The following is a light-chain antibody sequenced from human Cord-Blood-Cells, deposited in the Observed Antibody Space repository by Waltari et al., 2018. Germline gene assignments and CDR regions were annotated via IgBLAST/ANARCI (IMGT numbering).Light chain of an antibody. CDR3: QQYNSYPLT. Sequence: DIQMTQSPSTLSASVGDIVTITCRASQSISSWLAWYQQKPGKAPKLLIYKASSLESGVPSRFSGSGSGTEFTLTISSLQPDDVATYYCQQYNSYPLTFGGGTKVEIK. CDR1: QSISSW. CDR2: KAS. J-gene: IGKJ4*01. V-gene: IGKV1-5*03.